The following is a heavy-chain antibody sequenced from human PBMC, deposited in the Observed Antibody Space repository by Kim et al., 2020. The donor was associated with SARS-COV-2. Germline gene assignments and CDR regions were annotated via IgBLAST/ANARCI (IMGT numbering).Heavy chain of an antibody. V-gene: IGHV3-7*03. Sequence: GGSLRLSCAASGFTFSAYWMHWVRQAPGEGLEWVANINEDGSVKYYLDSVKGRFTISRDNAKRSLYLQMNSLRVEDTAVYYCARAVASESSTWGQGTLVAVSS. CDR3: ARAVASESST. CDR1: GFTFSAYW. D-gene: IGHD6-19*01. J-gene: IGHJ5*02. CDR2: INEDGSVK.